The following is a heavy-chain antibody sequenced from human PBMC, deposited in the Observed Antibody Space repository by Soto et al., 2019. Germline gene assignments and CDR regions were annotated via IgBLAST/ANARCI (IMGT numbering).Heavy chain of an antibody. V-gene: IGHV3-49*04. J-gene: IGHJ6*02. Sequence: GGSLRLSCTASGFTFGDYGMSWVRQAPGKGLEWVGFIRSKAHRGTTEYGASVKGRFTISRDDSKSIAYLQMNSLKSEDTAVYYCSRDGYCSSTSCSDYYGMDVWGQGTTVTVSS. CDR3: SRDGYCSSTSCSDYYGMDV. CDR1: GFTFGDYG. D-gene: IGHD2-2*01. CDR2: IRSKAHRGTT.